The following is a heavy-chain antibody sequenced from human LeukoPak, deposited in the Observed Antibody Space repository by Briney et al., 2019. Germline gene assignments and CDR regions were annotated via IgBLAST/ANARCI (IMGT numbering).Heavy chain of an antibody. J-gene: IGHJ4*02. Sequence: GGSLRLSCAASGFTFSSYSMNWVRQAPGKGLEWVSSISGSSSYIYYADSVKGRFTISRDNAKNSLYLQMNSLRAEDTAVYYCAKDRQQLVRVPFDYWGQGTLVTVSS. V-gene: IGHV3-21*01. CDR3: AKDRQQLVRVPFDY. D-gene: IGHD6-13*01. CDR1: GFTFSSYS. CDR2: ISGSSSYI.